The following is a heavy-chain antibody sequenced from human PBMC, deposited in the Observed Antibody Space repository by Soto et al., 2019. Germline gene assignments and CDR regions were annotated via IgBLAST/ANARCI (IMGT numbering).Heavy chain of an antibody. D-gene: IGHD2-15*01. Sequence: GGSLRLSCTASGFTFGDYAMSWFRQAPGKGLEWVGFIRSKAYGGTTEYAASVKGRFTIPRDDSKSIAYLQMNSLKTEDTAVYYCTRGDCSGGSCYSRFAFDIWGQGTMVTVSS. CDR1: GFTFGDYA. V-gene: IGHV3-49*03. CDR3: TRGDCSGGSCYSRFAFDI. CDR2: IRSKAYGGTT. J-gene: IGHJ3*02.